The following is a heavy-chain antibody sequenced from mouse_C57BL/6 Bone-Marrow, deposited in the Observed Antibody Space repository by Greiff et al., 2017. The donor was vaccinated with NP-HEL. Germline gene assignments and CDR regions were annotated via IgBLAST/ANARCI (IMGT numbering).Heavy chain of an antibody. CDR1: GYTFTEYT. CDR3: SRPRYGKGAMDY. J-gene: IGHJ4*01. V-gene: IGHV1-62-2*01. CDR2: FYPGSGSI. D-gene: IGHD2-1*01. Sequence: QVQLQQSGAELVKPGASVKLSCKASGYTFTEYTIHWVNQRSGQGLEWIGWFYPGSGSIKYNEKFKDKATLTADKSSSTVYMELSRLTSEDSAVYFGSRPRYGKGAMDYWGQGTSVTVSS.